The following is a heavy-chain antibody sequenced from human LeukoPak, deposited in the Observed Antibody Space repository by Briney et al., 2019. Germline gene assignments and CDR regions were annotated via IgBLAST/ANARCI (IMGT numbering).Heavy chain of an antibody. Sequence: GGPLRLSCAATGFTFSSYAMSWVRQAPGKGLEWVSAISGSGGSTYYADSVKGRFTISRDNSKNTLYLQMNSLRAEDTAVYYCAKIWYYYGSGARDYYDSSGYDETYYFDYWGQGTLVTVSS. CDR2: ISGSGGST. CDR1: GFTFSSYA. CDR3: AKIWYYYGSGARDYYDSSGYDETYYFDY. D-gene: IGHD3-22*01. V-gene: IGHV3-23*01. J-gene: IGHJ4*02.